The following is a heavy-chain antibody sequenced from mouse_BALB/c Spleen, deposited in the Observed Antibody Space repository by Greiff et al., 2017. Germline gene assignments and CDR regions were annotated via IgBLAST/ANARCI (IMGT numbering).Heavy chain of an antibody. CDR3: AREGGLITTGFAY. Sequence: DLVKPGASVKLSCKASGYTFTSYWINWIKQRPGQGLEWIGRIAPGSGSTYYNEMFKGKATLTVDTSSSTAYIQLSSLSSEDSAVYVCAREGGLITTGFAYWGQGTLVTVSA. J-gene: IGHJ3*01. CDR1: GYTFTSYW. CDR2: IAPGSGST. V-gene: IGHV1S41*01. D-gene: IGHD1-1*01.